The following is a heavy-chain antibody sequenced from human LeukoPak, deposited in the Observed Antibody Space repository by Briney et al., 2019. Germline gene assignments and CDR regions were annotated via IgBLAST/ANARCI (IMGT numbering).Heavy chain of an antibody. CDR2: ISGSGGST. J-gene: IGHJ4*02. D-gene: IGHD3-22*01. Sequence: GSLRLSCAASGFTFSSYAMSWVRQAPGKGLEWVSAISGSGGSTYYADSVKGRFTISRDNSKNTLYLQMNGLRAEDTAVYYCAKDRLVITTTFLYWGQGTLVTVSS. CDR1: GFTFSSYA. V-gene: IGHV3-23*01. CDR3: AKDRLVITTTFLY.